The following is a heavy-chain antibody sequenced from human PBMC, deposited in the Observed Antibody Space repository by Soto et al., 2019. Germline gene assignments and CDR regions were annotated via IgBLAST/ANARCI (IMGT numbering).Heavy chain of an antibody. CDR2: ASSGSSSI. CDR1: GFTFGSYS. D-gene: IGHD2-15*01. J-gene: IGHJ4*02. V-gene: IGHV3-48*01. CDR3: AVAGPVPDY. Sequence: GSLRLSCAASGFTFGSYSMNWVRQAPGKGLEWISYASSGSSSIYYADSVKGRFTISRDNAKNSLYLQMNSLRAEDTAVYYCAVAGPVPDYWGQGTLVTVSS.